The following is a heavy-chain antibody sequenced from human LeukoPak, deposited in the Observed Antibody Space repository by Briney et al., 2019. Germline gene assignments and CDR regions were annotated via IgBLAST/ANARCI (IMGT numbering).Heavy chain of an antibody. CDR3: ARDKQWLGNFDY. D-gene: IGHD6-19*01. Sequence: GGSLRLSCAASGFTVSSNYMSWVRQAPGKGLKWVSVIYSGGSTYYADSVKGRFTISRDNSKNTPYLQMNSLRAEDTAVYYCARDKQWLGNFDYWGQGTLVTVSS. V-gene: IGHV3-66*01. J-gene: IGHJ4*02. CDR1: GFTVSSNY. CDR2: IYSGGST.